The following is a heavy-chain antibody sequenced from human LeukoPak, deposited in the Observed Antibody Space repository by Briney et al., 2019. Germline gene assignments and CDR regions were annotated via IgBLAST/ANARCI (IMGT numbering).Heavy chain of an antibody. CDR1: GFTFSSYA. D-gene: IGHD3-3*01. CDR3: AKQSNDFWDGYSAPPGYGMDV. CDR2: ISASGRNT. V-gene: IGHV3-23*01. Sequence: GGSLRLSCAASGFTFSSYAMNWIRQAPGTGLEWVSGISASGRNTISADSVKGRFTISRDNSKNTLYLQMNSLRAEDTAIYYCAKQSNDFWDGYSAPPGYGMDVWGQGTTVTVPS. J-gene: IGHJ6*02.